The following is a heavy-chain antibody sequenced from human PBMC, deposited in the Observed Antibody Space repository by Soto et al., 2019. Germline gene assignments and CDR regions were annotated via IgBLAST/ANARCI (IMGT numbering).Heavy chain of an antibody. CDR3: AREVDTAMVLDY. Sequence: ASVKVSCKASGYTFTSYGISWVRQAPGQGLEWVGWISAYNGNTNYAQKLQGRVTMTTDTSTSTAYMELRSLRSDDTAVYYCAREVDTAMVLDYWGQGTLVTVSS. CDR1: GYTFTSYG. CDR2: ISAYNGNT. J-gene: IGHJ4*02. D-gene: IGHD5-18*01. V-gene: IGHV1-18*01.